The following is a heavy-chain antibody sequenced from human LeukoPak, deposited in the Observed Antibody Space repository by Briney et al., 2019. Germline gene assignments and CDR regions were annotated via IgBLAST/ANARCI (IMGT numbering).Heavy chain of an antibody. V-gene: IGHV4-59*11. CDR1: GGSISSHY. Sequence: SETLSLTCTVSGGSISSHYWSWIRQPPGKGLEWIGYIYYSGSTNYNPSLKSRVTISVDTSKNQLSLKLGSVTAADTAVYYCARDVRGSAFDIWGQGTMVTVSS. CDR3: ARDVRGSAFDI. D-gene: IGHD3-10*02. CDR2: IYYSGST. J-gene: IGHJ3*02.